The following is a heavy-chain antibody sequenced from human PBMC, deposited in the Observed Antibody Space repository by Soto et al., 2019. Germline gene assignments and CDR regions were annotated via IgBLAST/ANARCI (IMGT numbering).Heavy chain of an antibody. CDR1: GGSVSSGGNT. V-gene: IGHV4-61*08. Sequence: QKPGPGLVRLSETLSLPCTVSGGSVSSGGNTWGWFRRPPGRGLRGFGIINYSGSTNYNPPLKSRVTISVDTSKNQFSLKLSSVTAADTAVYYCARVGGRTTVVTQTHYYFDYWGQGTLVTVSS. J-gene: IGHJ4*02. CDR3: ARVGGRTTVVTQTHYYFDY. D-gene: IGHD4-17*01. CDR2: INYSGST.